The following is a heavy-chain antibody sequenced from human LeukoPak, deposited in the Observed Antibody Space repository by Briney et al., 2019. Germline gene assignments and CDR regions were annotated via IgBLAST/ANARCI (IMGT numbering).Heavy chain of an antibody. CDR1: GGSISSYY. CDR2: INHSGST. D-gene: IGHD6-19*01. V-gene: IGHV4-34*01. CDR3: ARSQWLAYNWFDP. J-gene: IGHJ5*02. Sequence: PSETLSLTCTVSGGSISSYYWSWIRQPPGKGLEWIGEINHSGSTNYNPSLKSRVTISVDTSKNQFSLKLSSVTAADTAVYYCARSQWLAYNWFDPWGQGTLVTVSS.